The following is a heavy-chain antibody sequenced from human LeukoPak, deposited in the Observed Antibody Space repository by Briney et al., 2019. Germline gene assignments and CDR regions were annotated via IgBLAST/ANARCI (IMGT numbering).Heavy chain of an antibody. Sequence: GASVKVSCKASGYTFTRYHMYWVRQAPGQGLEWMGWMNPNSGNTGYAQKFQGRVTMTRNTSISTAYMELSSLRSEDTAVYYCATRYGSGSYYMDVWGKGTTVTVSS. CDR2: MNPNSGNT. D-gene: IGHD3-10*01. J-gene: IGHJ6*03. CDR1: GYTFTRYH. CDR3: ATRYGSGSYYMDV. V-gene: IGHV1-8*01.